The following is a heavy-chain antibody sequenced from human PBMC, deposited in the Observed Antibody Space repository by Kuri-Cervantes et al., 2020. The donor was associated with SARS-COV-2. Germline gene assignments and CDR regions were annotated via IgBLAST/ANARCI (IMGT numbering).Heavy chain of an antibody. J-gene: IGHJ6*03. CDR2: ISSSSSYI. D-gene: IGHD2-2*02. CDR1: GYSISSGYY. Sequence: GGSLRLSCTVSGYSISSGYYWGWIRQPPGKGLEWVSSISSSSSYIYYADSVKGRFTISRDNAKNSLYLQMNSLRAEDTAVYYCARLHTDIVVVPAAIRSHYYYYYMDVWGKGTTVTVSS. V-gene: IGHV3-21*01. CDR3: ARLHTDIVVVPAAIRSHYYYYYMDV.